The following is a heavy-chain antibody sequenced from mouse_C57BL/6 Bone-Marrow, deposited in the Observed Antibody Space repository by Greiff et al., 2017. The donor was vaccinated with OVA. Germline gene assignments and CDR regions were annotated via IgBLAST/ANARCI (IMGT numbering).Heavy chain of an antibody. V-gene: IGHV1-50*01. D-gene: IGHD1-1*02. CDR3: ARGGWYFDY. Sequence: QVQLQQSGAELVKPGASVKLSCKASGYTFTSYWMQWVKQRPGQGLEWIGEIDPSDSYTNYNQKFKGKATLTVDTSSSTAYMQLSSLTSDDSAVYYCARGGWYFDYWGQGTTLTVSS. J-gene: IGHJ2*01. CDR2: IDPSDSYT. CDR1: GYTFTSYW.